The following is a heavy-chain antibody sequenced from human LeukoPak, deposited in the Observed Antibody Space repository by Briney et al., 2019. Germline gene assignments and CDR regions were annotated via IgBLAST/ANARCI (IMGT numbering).Heavy chain of an antibody. CDR3: AKRATGAAFDI. D-gene: IGHD5-12*01. CDR2: ISWNSGSI. J-gene: IGHJ3*02. Sequence: GRSLRLSCAASGFTFDDYAMHWVRQAPGEGLEWVSGISWNSGSIGYADSVKGRFTISRDNAKNSLYLQMNSLRAEDAALYYCAKRATGAAFDIWGQGTMVTVSS. CDR1: GFTFDDYA. V-gene: IGHV3-9*01.